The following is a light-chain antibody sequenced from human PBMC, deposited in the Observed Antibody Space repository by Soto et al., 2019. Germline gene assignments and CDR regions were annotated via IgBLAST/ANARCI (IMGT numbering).Light chain of an antibody. CDR1: QSISSY. J-gene: IGKJ4*01. V-gene: IGKV1-39*01. CDR2: AAS. Sequence: DVQMTQSPSSLSASVGDRVTITCRASQSISSYLNWYQHKPGKAPKLLIYAASSLQSGVPSRFSGSGSGTDFTLTISSLQPEDFATYYCQQSYSISLTFGGGTKVEIK. CDR3: QQSYSISLT.